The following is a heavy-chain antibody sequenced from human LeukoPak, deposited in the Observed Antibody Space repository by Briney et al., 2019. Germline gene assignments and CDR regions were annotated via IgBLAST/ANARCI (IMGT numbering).Heavy chain of an antibody. CDR3: AREGGGRWLQIDY. D-gene: IGHD5-24*01. CDR1: GFTFSSYG. Sequence: GGPLRLSCAASGFTFSSYGMHWARQAPGKGLEWVAVIWYDGSNKYYADSVKGRFTISRDNSKNTLYLQMNSLRAEDTAVYYCAREGGGRWLQIDYWGQGTLVTVSS. V-gene: IGHV3-33*01. J-gene: IGHJ4*02. CDR2: IWYDGSNK.